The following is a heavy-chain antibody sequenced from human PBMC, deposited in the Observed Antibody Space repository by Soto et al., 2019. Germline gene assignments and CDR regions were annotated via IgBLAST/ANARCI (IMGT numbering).Heavy chain of an antibody. Sequence: QVQLQESGPGLVKPSETLSLTCTVSGGSISSYYWSWIRQPPGKGLEWIGYIYYSGSTNYNPSLKSRVTISVDTSKNQFSLKLSSVTAADTAVYYCARENYGDYYDYWGQGTLVTVSS. CDR3: ARENYGDYYDY. V-gene: IGHV4-59*12. CDR1: GGSISSYY. J-gene: IGHJ4*02. CDR2: IYYSGST. D-gene: IGHD4-17*01.